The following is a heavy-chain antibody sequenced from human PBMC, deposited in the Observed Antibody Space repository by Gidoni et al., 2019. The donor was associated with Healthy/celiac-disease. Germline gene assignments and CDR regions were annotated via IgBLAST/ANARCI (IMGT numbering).Heavy chain of an antibody. CDR3: ARDGGPGDSSDGGYFDL. V-gene: IGHV3-13*01. Sequence: EVQLVESGGGLVQTGGSLRLSCAASGFTFSSYDMHWVRQATGKGLECVSAIGTAGDTYYPGSVKCRFTISRENAKNSLYLQMNSLRAGDTAVYYCARDGGPGDSSDGGYFDLWGRGTLVTVSS. D-gene: IGHD3-22*01. CDR2: IGTAGDT. J-gene: IGHJ2*01. CDR1: GFTFSSYD.